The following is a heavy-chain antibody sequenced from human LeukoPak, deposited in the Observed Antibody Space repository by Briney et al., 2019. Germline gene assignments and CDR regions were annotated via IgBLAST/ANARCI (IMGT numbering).Heavy chain of an antibody. Sequence: GRSLRLSCAASGFTFDDYAMHWVRQAPGKGLVWVSRINSDGSRSTYADSVKGRFTISRDNAKNTLYLQMNSLRAEDTAVYYCARDSADNLDYWGQGTLVTVSS. CDR2: INSDGSRS. CDR1: GFTFDDYA. J-gene: IGHJ4*02. D-gene: IGHD2-2*01. CDR3: ARDSADNLDY. V-gene: IGHV3-74*01.